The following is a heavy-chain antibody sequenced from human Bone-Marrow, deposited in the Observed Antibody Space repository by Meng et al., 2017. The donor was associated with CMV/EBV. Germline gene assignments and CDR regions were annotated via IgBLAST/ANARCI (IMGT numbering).Heavy chain of an antibody. Sequence: GESLKISCAASGFTFDDYAMHWVRQGPGKGLEWVSYISSSGSTIYYADSVKGRFIISRDNSITTAYMELSSLRSEDTAVYYCARAHPYDFWSGSVWGQGTTVTVSS. CDR3: ARAHPYDFWSGSV. J-gene: IGHJ6*02. V-gene: IGHV3-48*03. CDR2: ISSSGSTI. CDR1: GFTFDDYA. D-gene: IGHD3-3*01.